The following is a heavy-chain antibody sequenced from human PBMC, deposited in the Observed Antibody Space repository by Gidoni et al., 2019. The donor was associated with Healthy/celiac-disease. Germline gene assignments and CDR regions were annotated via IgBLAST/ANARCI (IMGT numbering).Heavy chain of an antibody. CDR3: ARDQVRGLDY. V-gene: IGHV3-7*04. CDR2: RKQEGSGK. D-gene: IGHD2-21*01. Sequence: EVQLVESGGGLVQPGGSLRLSCAASGFTFSCYWMSWVRQAPGKGVEWVANRKQEGSGKYNVDPVKGRFTIARDNAKNSLYLQMNSLRAEDTAVYYCARDQVRGLDYWGQGTLVTVSS. CDR1: GFTFSCYW. J-gene: IGHJ4*02.